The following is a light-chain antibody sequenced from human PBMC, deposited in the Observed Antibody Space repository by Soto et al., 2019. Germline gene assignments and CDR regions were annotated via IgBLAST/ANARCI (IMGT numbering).Light chain of an antibody. CDR2: DVS. CDR3: CSYAGSSV. V-gene: IGLV2-11*01. J-gene: IGLJ2*01. Sequence: QSALTQPRSVSGSPGQSVTISCTGTSSDVGGYNYVSWYQQHPGKAPKLMIYDVSKRPSGVPDRFSGSKSGNTASLTISGLQAEDEADYYCCSYAGSSVFGGGTSSPS. CDR1: SSDVGGYNY.